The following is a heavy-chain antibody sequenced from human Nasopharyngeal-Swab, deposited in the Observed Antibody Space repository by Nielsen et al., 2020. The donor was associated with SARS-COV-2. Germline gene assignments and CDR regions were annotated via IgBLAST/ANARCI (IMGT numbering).Heavy chain of an antibody. CDR1: GFTFSTYS. CDR3: ARGGQQQLDYYYYGMDV. CDR2: ISSSSSYT. J-gene: IGHJ6*02. Sequence: GESLKISCAASGFTFSTYSMNWVRQAPGKGLEWVSHISSSSSYTNYADSVEGRFTISRDNAKNSLYLQMNSLRAEDTAVYYCARGGQQQLDYYYYGMDVWGQGTTVSVSS. V-gene: IGHV3-21*05. D-gene: IGHD6-13*01.